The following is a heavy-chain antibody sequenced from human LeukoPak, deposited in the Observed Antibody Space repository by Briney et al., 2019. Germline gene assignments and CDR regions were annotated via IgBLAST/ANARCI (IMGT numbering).Heavy chain of an antibody. CDR1: GGSISSSSYY. J-gene: IGHJ5*02. CDR2: IYYSGST. D-gene: IGHD2-2*02. Sequence: PSETLSLTCTVSGGSISSSSYYWGWIRQPPGKGLEWIGSIYYSGSTYYNPSLKSRVTISVDTSKNQFSLKLSSVTAADTAVYYCARNGCSSTSCYTKNNWFDPWGQGTLVTVSS. CDR3: ARNGCSSTSCYTKNNWFDP. V-gene: IGHV4-39*07.